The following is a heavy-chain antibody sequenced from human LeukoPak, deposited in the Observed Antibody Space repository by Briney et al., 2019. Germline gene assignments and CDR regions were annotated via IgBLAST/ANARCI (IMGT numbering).Heavy chain of an antibody. D-gene: IGHD4-23*01. CDR3: AKDIAYGGNSYLDY. J-gene: IGHJ4*02. Sequence: GRSLRLSCAASGFTFDDYAMHWVRRAPGKGLEWVSGISWNSGSIGYADSVKGRFTISRDNAKNSLYLQMNSLRAEDTALYYCAKDIAYGGNSYLDYWGQGTLVTVSS. CDR2: ISWNSGSI. CDR1: GFTFDDYA. V-gene: IGHV3-9*01.